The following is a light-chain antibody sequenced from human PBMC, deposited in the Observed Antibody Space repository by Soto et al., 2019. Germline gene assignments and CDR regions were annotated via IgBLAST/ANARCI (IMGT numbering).Light chain of an antibody. V-gene: IGKV1-8*01. Sequence: AIRMTPSPSSLSASTGARVTITCRASQGISSYLAWYQQKPGKAPKLLIYAASTLQSGVPSRFSGSGSGTDFTLTISCLQSEDFATYYCQQYYSYPPTFGQGTKV. CDR3: QQYYSYPPT. CDR1: QGISSY. CDR2: AAS. J-gene: IGKJ1*01.